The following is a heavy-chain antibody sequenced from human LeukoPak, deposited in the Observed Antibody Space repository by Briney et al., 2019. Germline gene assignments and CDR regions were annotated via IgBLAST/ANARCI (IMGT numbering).Heavy chain of an antibody. Sequence: ASVKVSCKASGGTFSSYAISWVQQATGQGLEWMGWMNPNSGNTGYAQKFQGRVTMTRNTSISTAYMELSSLRSEDTAVYYCARAESSWPFDYWGQGTLVTVSS. V-gene: IGHV1-8*02. CDR1: GGTFSSYA. CDR2: MNPNSGNT. J-gene: IGHJ4*02. CDR3: ARAESSWPFDY. D-gene: IGHD6-13*01.